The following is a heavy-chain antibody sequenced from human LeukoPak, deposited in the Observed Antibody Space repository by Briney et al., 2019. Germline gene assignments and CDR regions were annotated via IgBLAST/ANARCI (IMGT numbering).Heavy chain of an antibody. CDR2: IYYSGST. V-gene: IGHV4-59*08. D-gene: IGHD5-18*01. CDR1: GGSISSYY. CDR3: ARLNPYSYFDY. J-gene: IGHJ4*02. Sequence: SETLSLTCTVSGGSISSYYWSWIRQPPGKGLEWIGYIYYSGSTNYNPSLKSRVTISVDTSKNQFSLKLSSVTAADTAVYYCARLNPYSYFDYWGQGTLVTVSS.